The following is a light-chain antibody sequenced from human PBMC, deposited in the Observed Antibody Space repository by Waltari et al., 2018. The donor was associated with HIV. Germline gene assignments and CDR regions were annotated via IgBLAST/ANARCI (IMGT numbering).Light chain of an antibody. CDR2: GAS. CDR1: QSVSSCY. J-gene: IGKJ2*01. Sequence: EIVLTQSPGTLSLSPGERATLSCRASQSVSSCYLAWYQQKPGQAPRVLIYGASSRAVGIPDRFSGSGSGTDFTLTISRLEPEDFAVYYCQQYGNSPPYTFGQGTKLEIK. V-gene: IGKV3-20*01. CDR3: QQYGNSPPYT.